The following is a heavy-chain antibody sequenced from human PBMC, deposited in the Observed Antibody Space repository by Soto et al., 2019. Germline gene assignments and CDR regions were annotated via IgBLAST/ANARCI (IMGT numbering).Heavy chain of an antibody. V-gene: IGHV4-30-2*01. CDR3: ARARYYASGSRTSYYFDY. CDR1: GGSISSGGYY. D-gene: IGHD3-10*01. Sequence: SETLSLTCTVSGGSISSGGYYWSWIRQPPGKGLEWIGYIYHSGSTYYNTSLKSRVTISVDRSKNQFSLKLSSVTAADTAVYYFARARYYASGSRTSYYFDYWGQGTLVTVSS. CDR2: IYHSGST. J-gene: IGHJ4*02.